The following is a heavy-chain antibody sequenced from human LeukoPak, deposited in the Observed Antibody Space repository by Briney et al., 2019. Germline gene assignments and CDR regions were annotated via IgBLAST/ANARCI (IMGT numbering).Heavy chain of an antibody. Sequence: ASVKVSCKASGYTFTSYDINWVRQATGQGLEWMGWMNPNSGNTGYAQKFQGRVTMTRNTSISTAYMELSSLRSEDTAVYYCARERVGTTNNDFDSWGQGTLVTVSS. V-gene: IGHV1-8*01. CDR1: GYTFTSYD. CDR2: MNPNSGNT. D-gene: IGHD1-26*01. J-gene: IGHJ4*02. CDR3: ARERVGTTNNDFDS.